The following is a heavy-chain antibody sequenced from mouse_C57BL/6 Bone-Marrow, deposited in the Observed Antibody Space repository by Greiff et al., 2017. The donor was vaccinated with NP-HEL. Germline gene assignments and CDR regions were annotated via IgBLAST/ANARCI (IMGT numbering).Heavy chain of an antibody. CDR3: DKKKSEGYDGVYYAMDY. CDR1: GFSLTSYG. D-gene: IGHD2-2*01. CDR2: IWRGGST. J-gene: IGHJ4*01. Sequence: VQLQQSGPGLVQPSQSLSITCTVSGFSLTSYGVHWVRQSPGKGLEWLGVIWRGGSTDYNAAFMSRLSITKDNSKSQVFFKMNSLQADDTAIYNCDKKKSEGYDGVYYAMDYWGQGTSVTVSS. V-gene: IGHV2-5*01.